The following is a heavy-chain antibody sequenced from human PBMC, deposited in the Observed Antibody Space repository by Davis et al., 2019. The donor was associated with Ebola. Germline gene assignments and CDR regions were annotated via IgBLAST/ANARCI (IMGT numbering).Heavy chain of an antibody. V-gene: IGHV3-30*04. J-gene: IGHJ4*02. CDR2: MAIDGSDVK. D-gene: IGHD3-22*01. CDR3: AREGGLHTSGYCGCFDD. Sequence: GESLKISCVASEYSVGENFLSWVRQAPGKGLEWVAVMAIDGSDVKQYTDSVKGRFTISRDNSKNTVDLQMDSLRVDDTAVYYCAREGGLHTSGYCGCFDDWGQGTLVTVSS. CDR1: EYSVGENF.